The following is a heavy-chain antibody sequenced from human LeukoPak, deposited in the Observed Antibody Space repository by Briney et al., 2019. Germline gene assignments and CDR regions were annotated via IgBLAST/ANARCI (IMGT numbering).Heavy chain of an antibody. CDR1: GSPFTSYW. CDR2: IYPGDSDT. V-gene: IGHV5-51*01. J-gene: IGHJ4*02. CDR3: ARAYAWGMGVFDY. D-gene: IGHD3-16*01. Sequence: GAPLQISCQGSGSPFTSYWSGWVRPLPGKGLGWMGIIYPGDSDTTYSPSFHGQVTISADKSISTAYLQWSSLKASDTAMDYCARAYAWGMGVFDYWGQGTLVTVSS.